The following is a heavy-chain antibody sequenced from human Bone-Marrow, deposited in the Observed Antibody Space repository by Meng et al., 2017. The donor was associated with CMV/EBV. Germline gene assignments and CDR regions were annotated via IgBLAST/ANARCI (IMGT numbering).Heavy chain of an antibody. D-gene: IGHD1-7*01. CDR2: IYYSGST. CDR1: GGSISSSSYY. CDR3: ARTFNWNYDAFDI. J-gene: IGHJ3*02. V-gene: IGHV4-39*07. Sequence: SETLSLTCTVSGGSISSSSYYWGWIRQPPGKGLEWIGSIYYSGSTYYNPSLKSRVTISVDTSKNQFSLKLSSVTAADTAVYYCARTFNWNYDAFDIWGQGTRVTVSS.